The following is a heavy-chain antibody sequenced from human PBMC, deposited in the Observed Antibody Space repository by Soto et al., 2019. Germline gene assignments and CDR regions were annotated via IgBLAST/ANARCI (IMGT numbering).Heavy chain of an antibody. CDR1: GFTFDDYA. CDR3: AKDRLTGTWSFWFDP. Sequence: GGSLRLSCAASGFTFDDYAMHWVRQAPGKGLEWVSGISWNSGSIGYADSVKGRFTISRDNAKNSLYLQMNSLRAEDTALYYCAKDRLTGTWSFWFDPWGQGTLVTVSS. J-gene: IGHJ5*02. CDR2: ISWNSGSI. V-gene: IGHV3-9*01. D-gene: IGHD1-20*01.